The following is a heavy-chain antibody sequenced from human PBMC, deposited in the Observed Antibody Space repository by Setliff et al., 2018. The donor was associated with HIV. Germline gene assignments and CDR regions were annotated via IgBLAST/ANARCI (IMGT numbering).Heavy chain of an antibody. D-gene: IGHD2-21*02. CDR2: ISHSGST. V-gene: IGHV4-34*01. Sequence: PSETLSLTCAVYGGYFSGHYWSWIRQTPGKGLEWIGDISHSGSTNYNPSLKSRVTISVDTSKNQFSLRLTSVTAADTAVYFCARGSRSPPVNKFRVTPAFDYWGQGTLVTVSS. CDR3: ARGSRSPPVNKFRVTPAFDY. J-gene: IGHJ4*01. CDR1: GGYFSGHY.